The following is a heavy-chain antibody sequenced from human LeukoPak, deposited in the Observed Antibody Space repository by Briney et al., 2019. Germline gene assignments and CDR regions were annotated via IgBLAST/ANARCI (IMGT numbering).Heavy chain of an antibody. CDR1: GGSFSGYY. Sequence: KPSETLSLTCAAYGGSFSGYYWSWIRQPPGKGLEWIGEINHSGSTNYNPSLKSRVTISVDTSKNQFSLKLSSVTAADTAVYYCARVAPRIAVAGKVDYWGQGTLVTVSS. CDR3: ARVAPRIAVAGKVDY. J-gene: IGHJ4*02. D-gene: IGHD6-19*01. CDR2: INHSGST. V-gene: IGHV4-34*01.